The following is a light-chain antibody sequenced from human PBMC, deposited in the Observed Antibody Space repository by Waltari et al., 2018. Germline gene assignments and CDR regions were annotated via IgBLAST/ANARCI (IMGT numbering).Light chain of an antibody. CDR3: AAWDDSLNGRGV. V-gene: IGLV1-44*01. CDR1: SPNIGSNT. CDR2: RNN. Sequence: QSVLTQPPSASGTPGQRVTISCSGSSPNIGSNTGNWYQQLPGTAPKLLLYRNNRRPSGVPDRFSGSKSGTSASLAISGLQSEDEADYYCAAWDDSLNGRGVFGTGTKVTVL. J-gene: IGLJ1*01.